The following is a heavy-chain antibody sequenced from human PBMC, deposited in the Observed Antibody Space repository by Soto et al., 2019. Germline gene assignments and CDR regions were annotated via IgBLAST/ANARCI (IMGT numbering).Heavy chain of an antibody. D-gene: IGHD1-26*01. V-gene: IGHV4-61*01. CDR1: GGSVSSQTHF. Sequence: SETLSLTCSVSGGSVSSQTHFWSWIRQAPGKGLEWIGYVYYSGITNSNPSLKGRATISPDTSNNQIFLSLTSVTAADTAVYYCAREDMSGTYYFDSWGQGSLVTVS. CDR3: AREDMSGTYYFDS. CDR2: VYYSGIT. J-gene: IGHJ4*02.